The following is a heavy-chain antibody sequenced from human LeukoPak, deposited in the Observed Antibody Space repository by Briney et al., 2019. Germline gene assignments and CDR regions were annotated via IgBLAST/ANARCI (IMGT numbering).Heavy chain of an antibody. Sequence: SETLSLTCTVSGGSISSYYWSWIRQPPGKGLEWIGYIYYSGSTNHNPSLKSRVTISVDTSKNQFSLKLSSVTAADTAVYYCARRALRYFDLWGRGTLVTVSS. V-gene: IGHV4-59*08. CDR1: GGSISSYY. CDR2: IYYSGST. J-gene: IGHJ2*01. CDR3: ARRALRYFDL.